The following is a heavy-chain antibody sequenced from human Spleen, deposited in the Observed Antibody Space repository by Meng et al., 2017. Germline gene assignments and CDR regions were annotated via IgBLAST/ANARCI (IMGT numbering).Heavy chain of an antibody. CDR1: GYTLTDYY. D-gene: IGHD3-22*01. Sequence: ASVKVSCKASGYTLTDYYMHWVRQAPGQGLEWMGWINPDSGGTNYAQKFQGRVTITTDESTSTAYMELSSLRSEDTAVYYCARDSSSGYFEPDAFDIWGQGTMVTVSS. CDR2: INPDSGGT. V-gene: IGHV1-2*02. J-gene: IGHJ3*02. CDR3: ARDSSSGYFEPDAFDI.